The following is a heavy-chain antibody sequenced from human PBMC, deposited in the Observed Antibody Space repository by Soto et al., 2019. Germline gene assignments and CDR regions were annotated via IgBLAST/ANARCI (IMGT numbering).Heavy chain of an antibody. CDR3: AGSSTSSMFDY. V-gene: IGHV4-31*03. CDR1: IGSVSIGAYF. J-gene: IGHJ4*02. CDR2: IYHTGST. Sequence: ALSLSCTVSIGSVSIGAYFWSWIRQLPGKGLEWIGYIYHTGSTFYNPSLKGRVTISLDTSKSQFSLRLTSVTAADTAMYFCAGSSTSSMFDYWGPGTMVTVSS. D-gene: IGHD2-2*01.